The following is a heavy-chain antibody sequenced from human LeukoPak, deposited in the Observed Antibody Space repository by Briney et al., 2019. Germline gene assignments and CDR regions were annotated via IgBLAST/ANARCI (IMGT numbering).Heavy chain of an antibody. V-gene: IGHV3-48*03. CDR1: GFTFSSYE. Sequence: GGSLRLSCAASGFTFSSYEMNWVRQAPGKGLEWVSYISSSGSTIYYADSVKGRFTISRDNAKNSLYLQMNSLRAEDTAVYYCARDVWVAVADCYYYYGMDVWGQGTTVTVSS. D-gene: IGHD6-19*01. CDR3: ARDVWVAVADCYYYYGMDV. J-gene: IGHJ6*02. CDR2: ISSSGSTI.